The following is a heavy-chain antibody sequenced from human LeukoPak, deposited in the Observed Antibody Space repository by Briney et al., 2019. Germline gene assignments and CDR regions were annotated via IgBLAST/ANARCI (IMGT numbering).Heavy chain of an antibody. Sequence: GGSLRLSCAASGFTLSSDAMSWVRQAPGKGLEWVSAISDTGNTYHADSVKGRFTISRDSSKNTLFLQMNRLRPEDAAVYYCAKAPVTTCRGAFCYPFDYWGLGTLATVSS. CDR3: AKAPVTTCRGAFCYPFDY. J-gene: IGHJ4*02. CDR2: ISDTGNT. D-gene: IGHD2-15*01. CDR1: GFTLSSDA. V-gene: IGHV3-23*01.